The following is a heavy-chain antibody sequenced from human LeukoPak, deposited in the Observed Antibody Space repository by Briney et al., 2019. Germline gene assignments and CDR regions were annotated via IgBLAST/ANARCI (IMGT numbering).Heavy chain of an antibody. D-gene: IGHD3-10*01. V-gene: IGHV1-46*01. CDR2: INPSGGST. CDR1: GYTFTSYY. Sequence: ASVKVSCKASGYTFTSYYMHWVRQAPGQGLEWMGIINPSGGSTSYAQKFQGRVTMTRDMSTSTVYMELSSLRSEDTAVYYCARDWRGYYYYLGVWGKGTTVTVSS. CDR3: ARDWRGYYYYLGV. J-gene: IGHJ6*03.